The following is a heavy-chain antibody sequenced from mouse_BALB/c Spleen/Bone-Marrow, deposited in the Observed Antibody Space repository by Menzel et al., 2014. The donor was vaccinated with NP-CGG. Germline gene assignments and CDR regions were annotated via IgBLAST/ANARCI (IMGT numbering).Heavy chain of an antibody. CDR2: IYPGDGDT. CDR1: GYAFSTYW. CDR3: ARGARSAMDY. V-gene: IGHV1-80*01. Sequence: VQLQQSGPELVRPESSVKISCKASGYAFSTYWMIWVKQRPGQGLEWIGQIYPGDGDTNYNGKFKGKATLTADKSSSTAYMQLSSLTSEDSAVYFCARGARSAMDYWGQGTSVTVSS. J-gene: IGHJ4*01.